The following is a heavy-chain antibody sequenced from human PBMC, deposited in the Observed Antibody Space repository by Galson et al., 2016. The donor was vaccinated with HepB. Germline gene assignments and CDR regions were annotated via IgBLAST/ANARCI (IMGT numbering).Heavy chain of an antibody. V-gene: IGHV4-34*01. Sequence: ETLSLTCSVSGGSFSNFYWAWIRQPPGRGLEWIGDTNQSGTTNYNPSLKSRISISVDRSTNQFSLRLASVTAADTAVYYCARKGSFGSGSYRPFDNWGQGTLVAVSS. CDR1: GGSFSNFY. D-gene: IGHD3-10*01. CDR2: TNQSGTT. CDR3: ARKGSFGSGSYRPFDN. J-gene: IGHJ4*02.